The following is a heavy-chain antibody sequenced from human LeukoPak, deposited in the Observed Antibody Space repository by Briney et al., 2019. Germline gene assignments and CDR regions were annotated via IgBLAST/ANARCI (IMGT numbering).Heavy chain of an antibody. V-gene: IGHV3-23*01. Sequence: GGSLRLSCAASGFTFSSYAMSWVRQAPGKGLEWVSDIGGSGGSTKYADSVKGRFTIARDNSKNTLYLQMNSLRAEDTAIYYCAKGDNRSNYALDYWGQGTLVTVSS. J-gene: IGHJ4*02. D-gene: IGHD3-10*01. CDR1: GFTFSSYA. CDR2: IGGSGGST. CDR3: AKGDNRSNYALDY.